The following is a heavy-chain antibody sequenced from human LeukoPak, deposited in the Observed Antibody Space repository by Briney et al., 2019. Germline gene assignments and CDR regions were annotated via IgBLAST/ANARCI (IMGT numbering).Heavy chain of an antibody. J-gene: IGHJ4*02. CDR3: AKDYDSGGSGNMALDY. CDR1: GFTFDDYA. D-gene: IGHD3-10*01. V-gene: IGHV3-9*01. Sequence: GGSLRLSCAASGFTFDDYAMHWVRQAPGKGLEWVSGISWNSGSIGYADSVKGRFTISRDNAKNSLYLQMNSLRAEDTALYYCAKDYDSGGSGNMALDYWGQGTLVTVSS. CDR2: ISWNSGSI.